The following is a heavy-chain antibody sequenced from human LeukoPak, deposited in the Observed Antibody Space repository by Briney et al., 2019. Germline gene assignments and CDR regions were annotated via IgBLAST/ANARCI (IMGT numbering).Heavy chain of an antibody. CDR3: ARFSGSGAAFDY. V-gene: IGHV4-59*01. CDR2: IYYSGST. D-gene: IGHD1-26*01. CDR1: GGSISSYY. Sequence: TSETLSLTCTVSGGSISSYYWSWIRQPPGKGLEWIGYIYYSGSTNYNPSLKSRVTISVDTSKNQFSLKLSSVTAADTAVYYCARFSGSGAAFDYWGQGTLVTASS. J-gene: IGHJ4*02.